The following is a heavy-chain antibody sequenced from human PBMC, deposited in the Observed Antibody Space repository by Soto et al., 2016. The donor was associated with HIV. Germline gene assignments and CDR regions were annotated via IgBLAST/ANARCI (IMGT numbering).Heavy chain of an antibody. CDR3: ARGTSSGNYFEH. CDR2: IASTGTHI. V-gene: IGHV3-21*01. Sequence: EVQLLESGGGLVKPGGSLRLSCAASGFSFTDYTMNWVRQAPGKGLEWVSSIASTGTHIYYSDSVEGRFTISRDTAKKSLYLQMNDLRDGDTAIYYCARGTSSGNYFEHWGQG. J-gene: IGHJ4*02. D-gene: IGHD2-2*01. CDR1: GFSFTDYT.